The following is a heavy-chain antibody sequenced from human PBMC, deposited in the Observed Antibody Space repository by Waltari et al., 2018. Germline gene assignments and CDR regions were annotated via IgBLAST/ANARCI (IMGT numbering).Heavy chain of an antibody. CDR3: ARDQGSVAGTGFDY. V-gene: IGHV4-38-2*02. CDR1: GYSISSGYY. J-gene: IGHJ4*02. Sequence: QVQLQESGPGLVKPSETLSLTCTVSGYSISSGYYWGWIRRPPGKGLEWIGSIYHSGSTYYNPSLKSRVTISVDTSKNQFSLKLSSVTAADTAVYYCARDQGSVAGTGFDYWGQGTLVTVSS. D-gene: IGHD6-19*01. CDR2: IYHSGST.